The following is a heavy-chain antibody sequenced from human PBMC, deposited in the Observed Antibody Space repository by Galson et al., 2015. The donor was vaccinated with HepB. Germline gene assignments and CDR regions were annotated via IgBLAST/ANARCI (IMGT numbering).Heavy chain of an antibody. CDR2: ISSSSSYT. CDR1: GFTFSDYY. Sequence: SLRLSCAASGFTFSDYYMSWIRQAPGKGLEWVSYISSSSSYTNYADSVKGRFTISRDNAKNSLYLQMNSLRAEDTAVYYCASPRGYGDYSFDYWGQGTLVTVSS. J-gene: IGHJ4*02. CDR3: ASPRGYGDYSFDY. D-gene: IGHD4-17*01. V-gene: IGHV3-11*06.